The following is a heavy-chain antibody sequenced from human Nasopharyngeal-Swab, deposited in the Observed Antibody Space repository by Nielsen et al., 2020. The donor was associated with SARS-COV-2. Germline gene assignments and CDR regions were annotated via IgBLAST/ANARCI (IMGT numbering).Heavy chain of an antibody. CDR1: GFTFSSYE. Sequence: GESLKISCAASGFTFSSYEMSWVRQAPGKGLEWVSAISGSGGSTYYADSVKGRFTISRDNSKNTLYLQMNSLRAEDTAVYYCAKDATRMIVVVITVLAFDIWGQGTMVTVSS. CDR2: ISGSGGST. V-gene: IGHV3-23*01. D-gene: IGHD3-22*01. J-gene: IGHJ3*02. CDR3: AKDATRMIVVVITVLAFDI.